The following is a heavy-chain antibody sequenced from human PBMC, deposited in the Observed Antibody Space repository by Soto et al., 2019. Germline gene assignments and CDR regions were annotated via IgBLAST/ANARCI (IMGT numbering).Heavy chain of an antibody. J-gene: IGHJ4*02. CDR1: GGTFSAFG. CDR3: AKSAPMDAGDKYYYDF. V-gene: IGHV1-69*13. Sequence: SVKVSCKASGGTFSAFGISWVRQAPGQGLEWMGGIIPFFGTARYSQKFEDRITITADESTNTVYMDLRSLTSEDTAIYYCAKSAPMDAGDKYYYDFWGQGALVTVSS. CDR2: IIPFFGTA. D-gene: IGHD4-17*01.